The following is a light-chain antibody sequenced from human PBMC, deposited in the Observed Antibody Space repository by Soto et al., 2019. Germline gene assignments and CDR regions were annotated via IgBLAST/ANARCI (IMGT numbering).Light chain of an antibody. CDR3: QQYNNWPRT. Sequence: IVMTKSPATLSVSPGERATLSCRASQSVSSNLAWYQQKPGQAPRLLIYGASTRATGIPARFSGSGSGTEFTLTISSLQSEDFAVYYCQQYNNWPRTFGQGTMVDIK. CDR1: QSVSSN. J-gene: IGKJ1*01. V-gene: IGKV3-15*01. CDR2: GAS.